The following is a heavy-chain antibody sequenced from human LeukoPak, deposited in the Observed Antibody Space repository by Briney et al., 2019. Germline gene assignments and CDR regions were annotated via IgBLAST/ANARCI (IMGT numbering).Heavy chain of an antibody. V-gene: IGHV3-9*01. CDR2: ISWNSGSI. CDR1: GFTFDDYA. J-gene: IGHJ5*02. Sequence: GGSLRLSCAASGFTFDDYAMHWVRQAPGKGREWVSGISWNSGSIGYADSVKGRFTISRDNAKNSLYLQMNSLRAEDTAVYYCARGRRGFDPWGQGTVVTVSS. CDR3: ARGRRGFDP.